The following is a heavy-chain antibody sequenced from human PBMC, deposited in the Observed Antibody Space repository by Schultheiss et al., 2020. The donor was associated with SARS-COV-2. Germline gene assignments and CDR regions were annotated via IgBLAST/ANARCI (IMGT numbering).Heavy chain of an antibody. V-gene: IGHV4-59*01. D-gene: IGHD3-10*01. CDR3: ARGTYGSAPPDA. Sequence: SETLSLTCTVSGGSISSYYWSWIRQPPGKGLEWIGYIYYSGRTNYTPSLKSRVTISVDTSKNQFSLKVNSVTAADTAVYYCARGTYGSAPPDAWGQGTLVTVSS. J-gene: IGHJ5*02. CDR1: GGSISSYY. CDR2: IYYSGRT.